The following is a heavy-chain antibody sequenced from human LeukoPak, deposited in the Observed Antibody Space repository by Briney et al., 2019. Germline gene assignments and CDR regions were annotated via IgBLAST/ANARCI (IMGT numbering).Heavy chain of an antibody. Sequence: SETLSLTCTVSSGSISRSTYYWGWIRQPPGKGLEWIGAIYYSGGTYSNPSLKSRVTISVDTSKNQFSLKLSSVTAADTAVYYCASLLFSSGWPVYGMDVWGQGTTVTVSS. D-gene: IGHD6-19*01. J-gene: IGHJ6*02. V-gene: IGHV4-39*07. CDR1: SGSISRSTYY. CDR3: ASLLFSSGWPVYGMDV. CDR2: IYYSGGT.